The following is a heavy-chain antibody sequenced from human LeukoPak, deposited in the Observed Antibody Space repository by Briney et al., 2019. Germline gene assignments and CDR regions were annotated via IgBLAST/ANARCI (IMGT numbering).Heavy chain of an antibody. D-gene: IGHD3-22*01. Sequence: AGGSLRLSCAASGFTFSSYAMSWVRQAPGKGLEWVSAISGSGGSTYYADSVKGRFTISRDNSKNTLYLQMNSLRAEDTAVYYCAKPPPSYYYDSSGYYDPFDYWGQGTLVTVSS. V-gene: IGHV3-23*01. CDR1: GFTFSSYA. J-gene: IGHJ4*02. CDR3: AKPPPSYYYDSSGYYDPFDY. CDR2: ISGSGGST.